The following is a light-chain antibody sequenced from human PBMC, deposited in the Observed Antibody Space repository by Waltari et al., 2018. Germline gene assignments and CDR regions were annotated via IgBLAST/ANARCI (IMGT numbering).Light chain of an antibody. V-gene: IGKV1-16*01. CDR2: GAS. Sequence: DIQMTQSPSSLAASVGDRVTINFRASKGISKFLAWFRQKPGKAPESLLYGASSLQSGVPSRFNGSGSGTDFTLPISSLQPEDFASYYCQQYKTFPLTFGGGTKVEIK. CDR3: QQYKTFPLT. CDR1: KGISKF. J-gene: IGKJ4*01.